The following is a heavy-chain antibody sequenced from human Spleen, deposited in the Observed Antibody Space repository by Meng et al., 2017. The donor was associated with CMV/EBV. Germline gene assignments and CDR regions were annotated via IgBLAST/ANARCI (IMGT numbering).Heavy chain of an antibody. CDR1: GGSISSGDYY. V-gene: IGHV4-30-4*08. CDR3: ARDRRGWFDP. CDR2: IYYSGGT. Sequence: TCTVSGGSISSGDYYWSWIRQPPGKGLEWIGFIYYSGGTYYNPSLKSRVTISVDTSKNQFSLKLTSVTAADTAVYHCARDRRGWFDPWGQGTLVTVSS. J-gene: IGHJ5*02.